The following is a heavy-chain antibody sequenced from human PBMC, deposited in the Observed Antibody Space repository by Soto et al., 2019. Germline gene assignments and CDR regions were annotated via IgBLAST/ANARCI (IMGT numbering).Heavy chain of an antibody. CDR3: ARGGSGYDIAASDY. CDR1: GFTFSSYS. CDR2: ISSSSSYI. V-gene: IGHV3-21*01. J-gene: IGHJ4*02. D-gene: IGHD5-12*01. Sequence: EVQLVESGGGLVKPGGSLRLSCAASGFTFSSYSMNWVRQAPGKGLEWVSSISSSSSYIYYADSVKGRFTISRDNAKNSLYLQMNSLRAEDTAVYYCARGGSGYDIAASDYWGQGTLVTVSS.